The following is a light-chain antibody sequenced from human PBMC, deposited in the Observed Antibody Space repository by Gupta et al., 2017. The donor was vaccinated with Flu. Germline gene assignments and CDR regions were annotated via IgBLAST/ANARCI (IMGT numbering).Light chain of an antibody. CDR3: QQSSSTPQT. V-gene: IGKV1-39*01. J-gene: IGKJ1*01. CDR2: AAS. Sequence: DIQMTQSPSSLSASVGDRVTITCRASQSISSYLNWYQQKPGKAPKLLISAASNLQSGVPSRFSGSGSGTDFTLTISCLQPEDFATYYCQQSSSTPQTFGQGTRVEIK. CDR1: QSISSY.